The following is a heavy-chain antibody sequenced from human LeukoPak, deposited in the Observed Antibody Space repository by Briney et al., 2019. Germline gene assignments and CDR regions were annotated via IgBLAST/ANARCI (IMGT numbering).Heavy chain of an antibody. CDR2: MNPNSGNT. D-gene: IGHD2-8*01. Sequence: ASVKVSCKASGYTFTSYDINWVRQATGQGLEWMGWMNPNSGNTGYAQKFQGRVTITRNTSIITAYMELSSLRSEDTAVYYCARAFNGVYDYYYYYYMDVWGKGTTVTVSS. J-gene: IGHJ6*03. CDR1: GYTFTSYD. CDR3: ARAFNGVYDYYYYYYMDV. V-gene: IGHV1-8*03.